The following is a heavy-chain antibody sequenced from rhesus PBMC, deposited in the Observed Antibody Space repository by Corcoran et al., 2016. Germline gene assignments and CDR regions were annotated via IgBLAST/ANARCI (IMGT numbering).Heavy chain of an antibody. Sequence: QVQLVQSGSEIKQPGASVKLSCKASGYTFTSYYMHWERQAPGQGLEWIGMISPYKGNKGYPQNFQGRVTITTYTATSTGYMELSSLRSEDTAVYYCTRDRSGYSSNNRFDVWGAGVLVTVSS. J-gene: IGHJ5-1*01. CDR2: ISPYKGNK. CDR3: TRDRSGYSSNNRFDV. CDR1: GYTFTSYY. V-gene: IGHV1-180*01. D-gene: IGHD6-19*01.